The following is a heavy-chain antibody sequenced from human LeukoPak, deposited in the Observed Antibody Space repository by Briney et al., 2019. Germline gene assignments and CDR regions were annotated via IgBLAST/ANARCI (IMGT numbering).Heavy chain of an antibody. CDR1: GGSFSGYY. D-gene: IGHD3-16*02. CDR3: ARLGPYDYVWGSYLRSRAAFDY. V-gene: IGHV4-34*01. Sequence: SETLSLTCAVYGGSFSGYYWSWIRQPPGKGLEWIGEINHSGSTNYNPSLKGRVTISVDTSKNQFSLKLSSVTAADTAVYYCARLGPYDYVWGSYLRSRAAFDYWGQGTLVTVSS. J-gene: IGHJ4*02. CDR2: INHSGST.